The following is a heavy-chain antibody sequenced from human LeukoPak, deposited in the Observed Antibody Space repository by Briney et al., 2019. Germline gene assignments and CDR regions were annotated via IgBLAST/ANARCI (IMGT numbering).Heavy chain of an antibody. D-gene: IGHD6-13*01. J-gene: IGHJ4*02. CDR2: IYYSGST. V-gene: IGHV4-59*01. CDR1: GGFISSYY. CDR3: ARGYSSSWHFDY. Sequence: SETLSLTCTVSGGFISSYYWSWIRQPPGKGLEWIGYIYYSGSTNYNPSLKSRVTISVDTSKNQFSLKLSSVTAADTAVYYCARGYSSSWHFDYWGQGTLVTVSS.